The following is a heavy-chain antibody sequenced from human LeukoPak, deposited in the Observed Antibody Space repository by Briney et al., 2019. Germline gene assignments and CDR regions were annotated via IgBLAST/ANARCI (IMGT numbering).Heavy chain of an antibody. CDR1: GFSFRTYA. V-gene: IGHV3-23*01. CDR3: AKGIYGDYALDS. D-gene: IGHD4-17*01. CDR2: ISASSVST. Sequence: GGSLRLSCAASGFSFRTYAMTWVRQAPGQGLEWVSGISASSVSTHYADSVKGRFTTSRDNSKNTLYLQMNSLRAEDTAIYYCAKGIYGDYALDSWGQGTLVTVSS. J-gene: IGHJ4*02.